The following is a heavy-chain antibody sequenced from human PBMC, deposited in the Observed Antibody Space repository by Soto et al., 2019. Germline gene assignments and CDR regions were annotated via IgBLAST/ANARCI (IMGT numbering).Heavy chain of an antibody. V-gene: IGHV4-30-4*01. Sequence: QVQLQESGPGLVKPSQTLSLTCTVSGGSISSGDYYWSWIRQPPGKGLEWIGYIYYSGSTYYNPSPKSRVTMSADTSKNQFPLKLSTVTAADTAVYYCARGGASGGDCYSADAIDTWGQGTMVTVSS. CDR3: ARGGASGGDCYSADAIDT. CDR1: GGSISSGDYY. D-gene: IGHD2-21*02. CDR2: IYYSGST. J-gene: IGHJ3*02.